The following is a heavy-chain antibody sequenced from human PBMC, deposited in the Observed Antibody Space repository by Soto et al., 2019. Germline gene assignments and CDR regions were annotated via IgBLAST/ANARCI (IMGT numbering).Heavy chain of an antibody. D-gene: IGHD2-21*01. CDR1: VYSIYSHYSH. V-gene: IGHV4-39*01. Sequence: PSSTXSLTGFVAVYSIYSHYSHLSWIRQSPGKGLEWIGTVAYTGTTYYPPPLRGRVNVSADTSKNSFSLKLTSVTAADTAVYYCERNRACNTHCDFDYCGQGTLVNVYS. J-gene: IGHJ4*02. CDR2: VAYTGTT. CDR3: ERNRACNTHCDFDY.